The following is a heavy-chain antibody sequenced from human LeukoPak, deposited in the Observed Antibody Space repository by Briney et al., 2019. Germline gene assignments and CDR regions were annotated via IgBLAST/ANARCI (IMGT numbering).Heavy chain of an antibody. Sequence: GGSLRLSCAASGFTFSSYGMHWVRQAPGKGLEWVAFIRYDGSNKYYADSVKGRFTISRDNSRNTLYLQMNSLRAEDTAVYYCAKVPGYYDSSGYYSFDYWGQGTLVTVSS. J-gene: IGHJ4*02. CDR2: IRYDGSNK. CDR3: AKVPGYYDSSGYYSFDY. D-gene: IGHD3-22*01. V-gene: IGHV3-30*02. CDR1: GFTFSSYG.